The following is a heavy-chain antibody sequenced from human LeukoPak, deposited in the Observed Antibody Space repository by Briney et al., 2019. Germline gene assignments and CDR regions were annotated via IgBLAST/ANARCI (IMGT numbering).Heavy chain of an antibody. J-gene: IGHJ4*02. CDR1: GFTFSSYW. D-gene: IGHD3-10*01. CDR2: INTDGSST. CDR3: ARGAYGSGSYYTDY. V-gene: IGHV3-74*01. Sequence: PGGSLRLSCAASGFTFSSYWMHWVRQAPGEGLVWVSRINTDGSSTSYADSVKGRFTISRDNAKNTLYLQMNSLRAEDTAVYYCARGAYGSGSYYTDYWGQGTLVTVSS.